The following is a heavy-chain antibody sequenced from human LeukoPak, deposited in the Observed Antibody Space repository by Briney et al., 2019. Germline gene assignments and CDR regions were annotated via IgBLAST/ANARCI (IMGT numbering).Heavy chain of an antibody. CDR1: GFTFSSYS. V-gene: IGHV3-48*02. CDR2: ISSSSGTI. Sequence: GGSLRLSCAGSGFTFSSYSMSWVRQAPGKGLEWLSYISSSSGTIYCADSVKGRFTISRDNAKNSLYLQMNSLTDEDTAVYYCARVDCFESWGQGTLVTVSS. J-gene: IGHJ4*02. CDR3: ARVDCFES.